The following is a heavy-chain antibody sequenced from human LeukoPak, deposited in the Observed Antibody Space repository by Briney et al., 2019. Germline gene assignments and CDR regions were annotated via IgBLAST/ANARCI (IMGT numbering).Heavy chain of an antibody. CDR3: ARGFRGIDY. CDR2: IYSGGNT. CDR1: GFTGNSYY. J-gene: IGHJ4*02. V-gene: IGHV3-53*01. D-gene: IGHD3-10*01. Sequence: GGSLRLSCAASGFTGNSYYMNWVRQAPGKGLEWVSVIYSGGNTFYADSVKGRFTISRDSSKNTLYLQMNSLRAEDTAIYYCARGFRGIDYWGQGTLVTVSS.